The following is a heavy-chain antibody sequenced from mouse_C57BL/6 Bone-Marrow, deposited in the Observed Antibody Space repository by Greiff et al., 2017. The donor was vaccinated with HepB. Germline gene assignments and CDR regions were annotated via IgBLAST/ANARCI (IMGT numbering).Heavy chain of an antibody. CDR3: ARGAYDSLYFDY. J-gene: IGHJ2*01. CDR1: GYTFTSYW. CDR2: NHPNSGST. D-gene: IGHD2-4*01. Sequence: VQLQQPGAELVKPGASVKLSCKASGYTFTSYWMHWVKQRPGQGLEWIGMNHPNSGSTNYNEKFKSKATLTVDKSSSTAYMQLSSLTSEDSAVYYCARGAYDSLYFDYWGQGTTLTVSS. V-gene: IGHV1-64*01.